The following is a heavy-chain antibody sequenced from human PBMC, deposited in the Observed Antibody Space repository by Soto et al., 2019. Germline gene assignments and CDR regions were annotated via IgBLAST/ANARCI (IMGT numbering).Heavy chain of an antibody. CDR3: ARRYGGNFDY. J-gene: IGHJ4*02. V-gene: IGHV4-59*01. CDR1: GGSLSSYD. D-gene: IGHD1-26*01. CDR2: IYYSGST. Sequence: SETLSVTCPVSGGSLSSYDWSWIRQPPGKGLEWIGYIYYSGSTNYNPSLKSRVTISVDTSKNQFSLKLRSVTGADTAVYYCARRYGGNFDYWGQGTLVTVSS.